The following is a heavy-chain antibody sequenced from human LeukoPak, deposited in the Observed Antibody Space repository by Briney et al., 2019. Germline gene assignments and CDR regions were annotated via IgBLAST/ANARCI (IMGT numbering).Heavy chain of an antibody. V-gene: IGHV1-18*01. CDR2: ISSYNGNT. CDR3: ARDGTPGTTFRFDP. D-gene: IGHD1-1*01. J-gene: IGHJ5*02. CDR1: DYTYTSYG. Sequence: ASVKVSCKASDYTYTSYGISWVRQAPGQGLEWMGWISSYNGNTNYAQKFQARVTMTTDTSTTTAYMELRSLRSDDTAVYYCARDGTPGTTFRFDPWGQGTLVIVSS.